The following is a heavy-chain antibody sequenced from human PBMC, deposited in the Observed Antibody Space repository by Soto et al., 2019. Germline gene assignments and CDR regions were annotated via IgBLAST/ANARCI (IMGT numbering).Heavy chain of an antibody. Sequence: GGSLRLSSASSGFTLSMSAVNWVRQAPGKGLEWVSYISDSGDRTYYADSVKGRFTISRDRSKNTVSLQMDSLRAEDTAVYYCAKDRGIIVKAGDDVDVWGQVTKVTV. V-gene: IGHV3-23*01. CDR3: AKDRGIIVKAGDDVDV. CDR1: GFTLSMSA. J-gene: IGHJ3*01. D-gene: IGHD3-16*02. CDR2: ISDSGDRT.